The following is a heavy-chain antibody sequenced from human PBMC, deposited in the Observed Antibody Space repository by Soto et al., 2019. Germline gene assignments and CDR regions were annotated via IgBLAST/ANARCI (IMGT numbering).Heavy chain of an antibody. Sequence: EVQLLESGGGLVQPGGSLRLSGAASGFTFSSYAMSWVRQAPGKGLEWVSAISGSGGSTYYADSEKGRFTISRDNSKITLYLQMNSLRAEDTAVYYCATDFSMFRGSGYSDFDYWGQGPLVTVSS. V-gene: IGHV3-23*01. J-gene: IGHJ4*02. CDR2: ISGSGGST. CDR3: ATDFSMFRGSGYSDFDY. CDR1: GFTFSSYA. D-gene: IGHD3-22*01.